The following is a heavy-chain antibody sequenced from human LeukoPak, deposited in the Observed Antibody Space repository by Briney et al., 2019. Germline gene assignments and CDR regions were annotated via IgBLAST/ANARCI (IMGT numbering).Heavy chain of an antibody. CDR3: AKDGSWGDYYFYFYIDV. D-gene: IGHD3-16*01. Sequence: GGSLRLSCGVSGFTFGNSAMSWVRQAPGKGLEWISGISASGHYTYTADSLKGRFTISRDNSKNTLYLQMNSLRAEDTALYYCAKDGSWGDYYFYFYIDVWGKGTTVTVSS. CDR2: ISASGHYT. V-gene: IGHV3-23*01. J-gene: IGHJ6*03. CDR1: GFTFGNSA.